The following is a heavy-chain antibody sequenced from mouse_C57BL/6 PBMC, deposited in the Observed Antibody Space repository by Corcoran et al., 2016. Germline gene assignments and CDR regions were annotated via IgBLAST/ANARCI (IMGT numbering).Heavy chain of an antibody. J-gene: IGHJ4*01. CDR2: INTYSGVP. CDR1: GYTFTTYG. Sequence: QIQLVQSGPELKKPGETVKISCKASGYTFTTYGMSWVKQAPGKGLKWMGWINTYSGVPTYADDFKGRFAFSLETSASTAYLQINNLKNEDTATYFCARRRIYDGYYFYAMDYWGQGTSVTVSS. D-gene: IGHD2-3*01. CDR3: ARRRIYDGYYFYAMDY. V-gene: IGHV9-3*01.